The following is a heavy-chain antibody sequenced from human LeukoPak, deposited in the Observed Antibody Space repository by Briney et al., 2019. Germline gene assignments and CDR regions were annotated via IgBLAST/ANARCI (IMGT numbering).Heavy chain of an antibody. CDR1: GGTFSSYA. J-gene: IGHJ4*02. D-gene: IGHD2-2*01. V-gene: IGHV1-69*13. Sequence: SVKVSCKASGGTFSSYAISWVRQAPGQGLEWMGGIIPIFGTANYAQKFQGRVTITADESTSTAYMELSSLRSEDTAVYYCARSQGYCSSTSCYFFDYWGQGTLVTVSS. CDR2: IIPIFGTA. CDR3: ARSQGYCSSTSCYFFDY.